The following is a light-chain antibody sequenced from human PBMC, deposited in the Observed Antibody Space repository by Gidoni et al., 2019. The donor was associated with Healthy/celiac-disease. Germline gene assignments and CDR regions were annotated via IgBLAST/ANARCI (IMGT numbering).Light chain of an antibody. CDR3: QSYDSSNWV. J-gene: IGLJ3*02. CDR2: EDN. CDR1: SGSIASNY. Sequence: FMLTQPHSVSESPGKPVTISCTRSSGSIASNYVQWYQQRPGSSPTTVIYEDNQRPSGVPDRFSGSIDSSSNSASLTISGLKTEDEADYYCQSYDSSNWVFGGGTKLTVL. V-gene: IGLV6-57*01.